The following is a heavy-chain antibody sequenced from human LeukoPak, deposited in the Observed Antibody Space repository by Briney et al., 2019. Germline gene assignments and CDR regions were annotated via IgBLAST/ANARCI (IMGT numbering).Heavy chain of an antibody. V-gene: IGHV3-21*01. D-gene: IGHD5-18*01. CDR1: GFTFSSYS. Sequence: GGSLRLSCAASGFTFSSYSMNWVRKAPGKGLEWVSSISSSSSYIYYADSVKGRFTISRDNAKNSLYLQMNSLRAEDTAVYYCARDSVDTAMVSDYWGQGTLVTVSS. J-gene: IGHJ4*02. CDR2: ISSSSSYI. CDR3: ARDSVDTAMVSDY.